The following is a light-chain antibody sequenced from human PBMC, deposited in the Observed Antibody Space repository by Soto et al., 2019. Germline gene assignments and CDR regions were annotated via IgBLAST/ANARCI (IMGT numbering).Light chain of an antibody. CDR1: QSVSSTY. V-gene: IGKV3-20*01. J-gene: IGKJ1*01. Sequence: EIVLTQSPGTLSLFPGERVTFSCRASQSVSSTYLAWYQQKPGQAPRLLIYGASSRATGIPDRFSGSGSGTDFTLTISRLEPEDSAVYYCQQYGSSPRTFGQGIKVEI. CDR3: QQYGSSPRT. CDR2: GAS.